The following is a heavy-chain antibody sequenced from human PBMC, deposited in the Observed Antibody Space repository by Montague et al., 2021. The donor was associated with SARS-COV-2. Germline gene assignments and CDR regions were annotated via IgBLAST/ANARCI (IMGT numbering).Heavy chain of an antibody. J-gene: IGHJ6*02. D-gene: IGHD3-10*01. Sequence: SETLSLTCAVAVRSISVYYWSWTRQPAGKRLERIGRIYPSGHTNYNPSLKSRVTMSVDTSKNQFSLKLSSVTAADTAVYYCARDRPRSYYYDSGTYTWGGYGMDVWGQGTTVTVSS. CDR1: VRSISVYY. V-gene: IGHV4-4*07. CDR3: ARDRPRSYYYDSGTYTWGGYGMDV. CDR2: IYPSGHT.